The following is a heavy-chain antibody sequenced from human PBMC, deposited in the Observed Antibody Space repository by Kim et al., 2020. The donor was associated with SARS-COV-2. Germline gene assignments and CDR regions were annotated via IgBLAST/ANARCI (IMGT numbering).Heavy chain of an antibody. CDR3: AKDVWGYSGMDV. CDR2: ISGNGEST. V-gene: IGHV3-23*01. Sequence: GGSLRLSCAASGFTFSTNAMGWVRQAPGRGLEWVSSISGNGESTFYADSVRGLFTISRDISKSTLYLQMNSLRAEDTALYYGAKDVWGYSGMDVWVQGTTVTVSS. J-gene: IGHJ6*02. CDR1: GFTFSTNA. D-gene: IGHD3-16*02.